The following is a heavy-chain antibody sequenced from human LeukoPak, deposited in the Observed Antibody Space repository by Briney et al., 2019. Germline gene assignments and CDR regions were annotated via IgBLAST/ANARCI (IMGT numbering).Heavy chain of an antibody. CDR2: INTKSGRT. CDR3: ARADFIDAGPYLIGP. V-gene: IGHV1-2*02. J-gene: IGHJ5*02. D-gene: IGHD3-3*01. CDR1: GYSFTDYY. Sequence: ASVKVSCKTAGYSFTDYYIHWVRQAPGQGLEWMGWINTKSGRTSSARKFQGRVTMTRDPSITTVYMDMAWLTSDDTAIYFCARADFIDAGPYLIGPWGQGTLVTVSS.